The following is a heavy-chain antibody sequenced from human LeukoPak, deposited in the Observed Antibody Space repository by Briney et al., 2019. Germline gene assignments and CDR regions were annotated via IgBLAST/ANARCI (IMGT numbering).Heavy chain of an antibody. D-gene: IGHD4-11*01. Sequence: GGSLRLSCAASGFTVGSNYMSWVRQAPGKGLEWVSVIYSGGSTYYADSVKGRFTISRDNSKNTLYLQMNSLRAEDTAVYYCAKVGGEMTTVTTLDYWGQGTLVTVSS. V-gene: IGHV3-66*01. CDR2: IYSGGST. CDR3: AKVGGEMTTVTTLDY. CDR1: GFTVGSNY. J-gene: IGHJ4*02.